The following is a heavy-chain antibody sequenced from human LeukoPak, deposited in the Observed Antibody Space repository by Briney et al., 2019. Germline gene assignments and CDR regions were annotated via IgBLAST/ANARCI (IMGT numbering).Heavy chain of an antibody. Sequence: PSETLSLTCTVPGGSISSSSYYWGWIRQPPGKGLEWIGSIYYSGSTYYNPSLKSRVTISVDTSKNQFSLKLSSVTAADTAVYYCARHRSRKTTGTTSINWFDPWGQGTLVTVSS. CDR3: ARHRSRKTTGTTSINWFDP. J-gene: IGHJ5*02. CDR1: GGSISSSSYY. D-gene: IGHD1-1*01. V-gene: IGHV4-39*01. CDR2: IYYSGST.